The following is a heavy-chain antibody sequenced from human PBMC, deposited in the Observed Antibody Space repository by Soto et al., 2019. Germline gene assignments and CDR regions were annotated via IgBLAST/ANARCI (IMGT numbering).Heavy chain of an antibody. CDR1: GFTFSSYA. V-gene: IGHV3-23*01. D-gene: IGHD1-26*01. J-gene: IGHJ4*02. Sequence: GGSLRLSCAASGFTFSSYAMRWVRQAPGKGLEWVSAISGSGGSTYYADSVKGRFTISRDNSKNTLYLQMNSLRAEDTAVYYCAGRGSGSYYDYWGQGTLVTVSS. CDR3: AGRGSGSYYDY. CDR2: ISGSGGST.